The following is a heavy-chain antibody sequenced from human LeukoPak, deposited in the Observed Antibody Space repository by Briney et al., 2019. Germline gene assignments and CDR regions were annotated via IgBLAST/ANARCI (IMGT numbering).Heavy chain of an antibody. V-gene: IGHV4-30-4*02. D-gene: IGHD6-6*01. J-gene: IGHJ4*02. CDR2: IYYSGST. CDR1: GGSISDAAYY. CDR3: ARAGESSIAAPQSFDY. Sequence: SETLSLTCTVSGGSISDAAYYWSWIRQHPGEDLRWIGYIYYSGSTSYNPSLKSRVTISVDRSKNQFSLKLSSVTAADTAVYYCARAGESSIAAPQSFDYWGQGTLVTVSS.